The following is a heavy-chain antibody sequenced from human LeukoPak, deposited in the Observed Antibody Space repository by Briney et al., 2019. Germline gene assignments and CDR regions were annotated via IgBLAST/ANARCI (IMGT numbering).Heavy chain of an antibody. V-gene: IGHV3-30-3*01. J-gene: IGHJ4*02. CDR2: ISYDGSNK. CDR1: GFTFSSYA. Sequence: GRSLRLSCAASGFTFSSYAMHWVRQAPGKGLEWVAVISYDGSNKYYADSVKGRLTISRDNSKDTLYLQMNSLRAEDTAVYYCAKEEGYSSGWNWGQGTLVTVSS. D-gene: IGHD6-19*01. CDR3: AKEEGYSSGWN.